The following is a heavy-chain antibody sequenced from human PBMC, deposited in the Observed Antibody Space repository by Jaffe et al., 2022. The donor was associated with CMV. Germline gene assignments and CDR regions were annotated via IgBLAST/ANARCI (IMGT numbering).Heavy chain of an antibody. J-gene: IGHJ4*02. D-gene: IGHD2-8*01. CDR2: TRNKANSYTT. CDR3: ARGVPGRGLL. CDR1: GFSFSDHY. Sequence: EVQLVESGGGLVQPGGSLRLSCAASGFSFSDHYMDWVRQAPGKGLEWVGRTRNKANSYTTEYAASVKGRFIISRDDSKNSVYLQMNSLKSEDTAVYYCARGVPGRGLLWGLGTLVTVSS. V-gene: IGHV3-72*01.